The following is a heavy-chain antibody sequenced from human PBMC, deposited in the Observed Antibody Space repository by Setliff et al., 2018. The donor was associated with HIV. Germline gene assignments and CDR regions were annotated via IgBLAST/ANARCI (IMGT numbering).Heavy chain of an antibody. CDR3: AKDLDIVVVPAAPDAFDI. Sequence: GGSLRLSCAASQFTFSSYAMSWVRQAPGKGLEWVAVISYDGSNKYYADSVKGRFTISRDNSKNTLYLQMNSLRAEDTAVYYCAKDLDIVVVPAAPDAFDIWGQGTMVTVSS. D-gene: IGHD2-2*03. J-gene: IGHJ3*02. CDR1: QFTFSSYA. CDR2: ISYDGSNK. V-gene: IGHV3-30*04.